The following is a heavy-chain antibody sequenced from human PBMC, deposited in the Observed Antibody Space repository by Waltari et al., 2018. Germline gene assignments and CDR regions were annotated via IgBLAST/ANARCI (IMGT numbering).Heavy chain of an antibody. J-gene: IGHJ4*02. V-gene: IGHV3-23*01. CDR2: IRGSGGDT. CDR1: GFTFSGYT. CDR3: AKSLGDTYGRYPMDY. D-gene: IGHD3-10*01. Sequence: EVQLLESGGGLVQPVGSLRLSCASSGFTFSGYTMPWVRQAPGKGLEWVSTIRGSGGDTYYADSVKGRFTISRDNSRNTLYLQMNTLRAGDTAVYYCAKSLGDTYGRYPMDYWGQGTLVTVSS.